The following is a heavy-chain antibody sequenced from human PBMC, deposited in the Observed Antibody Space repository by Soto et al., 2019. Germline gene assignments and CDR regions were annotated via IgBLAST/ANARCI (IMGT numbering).Heavy chain of an antibody. J-gene: IGHJ6*02. V-gene: IGHV3-53*01. CDR2: IYSGGST. Sequence: PGGSLRLSCAASGFTVSRNYMSWVRQAPGKGLEWVSVIYSGGSTYYADSVKGRFTISRDNSKNTLYLQMNSLRAEDTAVYYCARDQKGYDILTGRYYYYGMDVWGQGTTVTVSS. CDR3: ARDQKGYDILTGRYYYYGMDV. CDR1: GFTVSRNY. D-gene: IGHD3-9*01.